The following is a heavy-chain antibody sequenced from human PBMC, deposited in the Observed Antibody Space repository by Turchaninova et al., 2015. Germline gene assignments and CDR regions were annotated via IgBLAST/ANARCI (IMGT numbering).Heavy chain of an antibody. CDR3: ARSDRNTVTSHY. Sequence: QVQLQQWGTGLLKPSETLSLTCAVYGGSFSGYYWIWIRQPPGQSMEWFGEVNPSGGTTYNPSLKSRVSISVDTSKNQFSLNLASVTAADTAVYYCARSDRNTVTSHYWGQGTLVTVSS. CDR1: GGSFSGYY. V-gene: IGHV4-34*01. D-gene: IGHD4-17*01. CDR2: VNPSGGT. J-gene: IGHJ4*02.